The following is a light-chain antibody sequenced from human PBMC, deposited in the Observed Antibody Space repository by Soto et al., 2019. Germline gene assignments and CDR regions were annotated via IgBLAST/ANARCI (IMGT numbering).Light chain of an antibody. CDR3: QSYDSSLSASGV. CDR1: SSNIGAGFD. J-gene: IGLJ3*02. CDR2: GNN. V-gene: IGLV1-40*01. Sequence: QSVLTQPPSMSGAPGQRVTISCTGSSSNIGAGFDVHWYQQFPGTAPKLLIYGNNNRPSGVPDRFSGSKSGTSASLAITGLQAEDEADYYCQSYDSSLSASGVFGGGTKLTVL.